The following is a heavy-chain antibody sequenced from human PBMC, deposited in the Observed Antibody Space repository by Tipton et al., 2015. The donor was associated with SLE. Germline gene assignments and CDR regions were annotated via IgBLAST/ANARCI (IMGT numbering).Heavy chain of an antibody. V-gene: IGHV4-61*02. CDR1: GDPINSGSYF. Sequence: TLSLTCSVSGDPINSGSYFWSWIRQPAGKGLEWIGRIYTSGSTNYNPSLKSRVTISVDTSKNQFSLKLRSVTAADTAVYYCAARTGDVLYYYYMDVWGKGTTVTVSS. CDR3: AARTGDVLYYYYMDV. J-gene: IGHJ6*03. D-gene: IGHD7-27*01. CDR2: IYTSGST.